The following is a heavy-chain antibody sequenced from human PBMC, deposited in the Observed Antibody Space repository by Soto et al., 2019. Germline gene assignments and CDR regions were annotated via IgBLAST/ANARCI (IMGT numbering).Heavy chain of an antibody. CDR2: ISAYNGNT. Sequence: ASVKVCCKASGYTFTSYGIRWVRQAPGQGLEWMGWISAYNGNTNYAQKLQGRVTMTTDTSTSTAYMELRSLRSDDTAVYYCARWKYSSSSDYFDYWGQGTLVTVSS. J-gene: IGHJ4*02. CDR3: ARWKYSSSSDYFDY. CDR1: GYTFTSYG. V-gene: IGHV1-18*01. D-gene: IGHD6-6*01.